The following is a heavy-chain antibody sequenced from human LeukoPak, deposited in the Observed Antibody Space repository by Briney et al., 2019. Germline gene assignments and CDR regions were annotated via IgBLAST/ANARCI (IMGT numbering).Heavy chain of an antibody. D-gene: IGHD1-26*01. CDR3: AREGRSGSYYDY. V-gene: IGHV3-66*01. CDR2: IYSGGST. Sequence: GGSLRLSCAASGFTVSSNYMSWVRQAPGKGLEWVSVIYSGGSTYYADSVKGRFTISRDNSKNTLYLQMNSLRAEDTAVYFCAREGRSGSYYDYWGQGTLVTVSS. CDR1: GFTVSSNY. J-gene: IGHJ4*02.